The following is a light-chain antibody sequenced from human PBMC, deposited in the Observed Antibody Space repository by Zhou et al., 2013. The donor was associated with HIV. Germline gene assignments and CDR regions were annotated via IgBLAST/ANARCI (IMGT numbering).Light chain of an antibody. Sequence: EIVMTQSPATLSVSPGEGATLSCRASQSISSNLAWYQQRPGLAPRLLIYGASTRATGIPASFSGSGSGTEFTLTISSLQSEDFAVYYCQQYNNWPLTFGEGPRWRSN. J-gene: IGKJ4*01. V-gene: IGKV3-15*01. CDR2: GAS. CDR3: QQYNNWPLT. CDR1: QSISSN.